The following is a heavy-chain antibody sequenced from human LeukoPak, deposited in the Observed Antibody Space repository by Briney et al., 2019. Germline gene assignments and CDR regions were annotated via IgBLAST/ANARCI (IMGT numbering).Heavy chain of an antibody. D-gene: IGHD6-13*01. CDR1: GFIFSCYS. J-gene: IGHJ5*02. CDR3: ARVIAAAGIPWFDP. CDR2: ISSSSSYI. V-gene: IGHV3-21*01. Sequence: PGGSLRFSCAASGFIFSCYSVNWVRQAPGKGLEWVSSISSSSSYIYYADSVKGRFTISRDNTKTSLSLKMNSLRAEDTAVYYCARVIAAAGIPWFDPWGQGTLVTVSS.